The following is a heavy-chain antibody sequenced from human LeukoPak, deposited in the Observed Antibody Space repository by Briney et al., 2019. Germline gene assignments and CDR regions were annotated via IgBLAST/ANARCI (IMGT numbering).Heavy chain of an antibody. D-gene: IGHD3-3*01. J-gene: IGHJ4*02. CDR1: GFTFSNYA. CDR3: ARSSSITIFGVVEY. CDR2: ISGSGGST. Sequence: PGGSLRLSCAASGFTFSNYAMSWVRLRQAPGKGLEWASAISGSGGSTYYADSVKGRFTISRDNSKNTLYLQMNSLRAEDTAVYYCARSSSITIFGVVEYWGQGTLVTVSS. V-gene: IGHV3-23*01.